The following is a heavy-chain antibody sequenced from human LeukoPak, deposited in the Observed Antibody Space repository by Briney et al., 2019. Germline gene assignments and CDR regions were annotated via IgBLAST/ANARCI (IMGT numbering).Heavy chain of an antibody. V-gene: IGHV3-23*01. CDR1: GFTFSSYA. D-gene: IGHD3-3*01. J-gene: IGHJ4*02. CDR3: AKDIYFWSGYYTDY. CDR2: ISGSGGST. Sequence: PGGSLRLSCAASGFTFSSYAMSWVRQAPGKGLEWVSAISGSGGSTYYADSVKGRFTISRDNSKNTLYLQMNSLRAEDTAVHYCAKDIYFWSGYYTDYWGQGTLVTASS.